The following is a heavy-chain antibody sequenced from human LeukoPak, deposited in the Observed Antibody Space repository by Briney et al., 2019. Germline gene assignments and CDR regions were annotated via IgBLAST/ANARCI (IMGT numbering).Heavy chain of an antibody. CDR3: AKAATYFYGSVTYDWFES. J-gene: IGHJ5*01. Sequence: GGSLRLSCEASGFTFSSYWMHWVRQIPGKGLMWVSRIESNGLTLYADSVRDRFTISRDNGKNTIYLQMNSLRVDDMAIYYCAKAATYFYGSVTYDWFESWGQGTLVTVSS. V-gene: IGHV3-74*01. CDR1: GFTFSSYW. CDR2: IESNGLT. D-gene: IGHD3-10*01.